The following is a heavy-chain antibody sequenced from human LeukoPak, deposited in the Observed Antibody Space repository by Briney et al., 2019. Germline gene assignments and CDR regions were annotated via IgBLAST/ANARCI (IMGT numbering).Heavy chain of an antibody. CDR1: GFTFSSYA. J-gene: IGHJ4*02. V-gene: IGHV3-33*08. CDR3: ARTGYCSGGSCYGFDY. Sequence: GGSLRLSCSASGFTFSSYAMHWVRQAPGKGLEWVAVIWYDGSNKYYADSVKGRFTISRDNSKNTLYLQMNSLRAEDTAVYYCARTGYCSGGSCYGFDYWGQGTLVTVSS. D-gene: IGHD2-15*01. CDR2: IWYDGSNK.